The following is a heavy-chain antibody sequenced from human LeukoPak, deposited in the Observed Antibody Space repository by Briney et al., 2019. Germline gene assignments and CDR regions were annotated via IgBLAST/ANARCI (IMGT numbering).Heavy chain of an antibody. CDR2: IYYSGST. Sequence: SETLSLTCTVSGGSISRSSYYWGWIRQPPGKGLEWIGSIYYSGSTYYNTSLKSRVTISLDTSKNQFSLKLTSMTAADTAIYYCARHTWQWLPFDDWGQGTQVTISS. V-gene: IGHV4-39*01. CDR3: ARHTWQWLPFDD. CDR1: GGSISRSSYY. J-gene: IGHJ4*02. D-gene: IGHD5-12*01.